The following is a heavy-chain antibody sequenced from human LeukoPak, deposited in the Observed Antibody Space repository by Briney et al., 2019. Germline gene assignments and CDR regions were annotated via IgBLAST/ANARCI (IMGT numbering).Heavy chain of an antibody. CDR1: GASISCGDYY. CDR2: IYNSGST. V-gene: IGHV4-30-4*01. Sequence: ASQTLSLTCTVSGASISCGDYYWSWLRQPPGKGLEWIGYIYNSGSTFYNPSLKSRLTISVDTSKKQFSLKLSSVAAADTAVYYCARAKGPGAHYNWFDPWGQGTLVTVSS. D-gene: IGHD2-2*01. CDR3: ARAKGPGAHYNWFDP. J-gene: IGHJ5*02.